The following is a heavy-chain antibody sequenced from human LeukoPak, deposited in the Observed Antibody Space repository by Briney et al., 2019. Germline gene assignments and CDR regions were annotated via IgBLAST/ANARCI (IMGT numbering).Heavy chain of an antibody. Sequence: ASVKVSCKVSGYTLTELSMHWVRQAPGKGLEWMGGFDPEDGETIYAQKFQGRVTMTEDTSTDTAYMELSSLRSEDTAVYYCATGSSSGWRHYYYYYGMDVWGQGTTVTVSS. CDR3: ATGSSSGWRHYYYYYGMDV. V-gene: IGHV1-24*01. J-gene: IGHJ6*02. D-gene: IGHD6-19*01. CDR1: GYTLTELS. CDR2: FDPEDGET.